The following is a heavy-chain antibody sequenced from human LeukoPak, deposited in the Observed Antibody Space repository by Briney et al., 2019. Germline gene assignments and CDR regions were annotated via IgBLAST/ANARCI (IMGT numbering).Heavy chain of an antibody. CDR1: GGSISSGSYY. CDR2: IYTSGST. V-gene: IGHV4-61*02. Sequence: PSETLSLTCTVSGGSISSGSYYWSWIRQPAGKGLEWIGRIYTSGSTNYNPSLKSRVTISVDTSKNQFSLKLSSVTAADTAVYYCARHFRYFDWEVWYGRMYYFDYWGQGTLVTVSS. CDR3: ARHFRYFDWEVWYGRMYYFDY. D-gene: IGHD3-9*01. J-gene: IGHJ4*02.